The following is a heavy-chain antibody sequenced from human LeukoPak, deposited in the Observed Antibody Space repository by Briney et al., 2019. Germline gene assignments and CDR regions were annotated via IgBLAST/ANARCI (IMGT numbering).Heavy chain of an antibody. V-gene: IGHV3-21*01. CDR1: GFTFSSYS. J-gene: IGHJ4*02. D-gene: IGHD5-18*01. Sequence: GGSLRLSCAASGFTFSSYSMNWVRQAPGKGLEWVSSISSSSSYIYYADSVKGRFTISRDNAKNSLYLQMNSLRAEDTAVYYCARGGRDMSYGFDYWGQGTLVTVSS. CDR3: ARGGRDMSYGFDY. CDR2: ISSSSSYI.